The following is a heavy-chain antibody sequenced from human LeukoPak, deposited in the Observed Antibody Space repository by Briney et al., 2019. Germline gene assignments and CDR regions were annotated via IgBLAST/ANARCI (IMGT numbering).Heavy chain of an antibody. CDR3: ARGSYSGSYRFDY. V-gene: IGHV1-3*01. Sequence: ASVKVSCKPSVYTFTSYAMHWVRQAPGQRLEWMGWINAGNGNTKYSQKFQGRVTITRDTSASTAYMELSSLRSEDTAVYYCARGSYSGSYRFDYWGQGTLVTVSS. CDR2: INAGNGNT. J-gene: IGHJ4*02. D-gene: IGHD1-26*01. CDR1: VYTFTSYA.